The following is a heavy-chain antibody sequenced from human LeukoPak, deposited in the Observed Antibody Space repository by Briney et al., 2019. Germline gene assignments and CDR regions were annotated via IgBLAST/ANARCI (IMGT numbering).Heavy chain of an antibody. Sequence: GGSLRLSCAASGFTFSDYYMSWIRQAPGAGLEWVSYISNSGVNTYYADSVKGRFTISRDNARNSLFLLMDNLRAEDTAVYYCARPNLGHDYWGQRTLVTVSS. CDR2: ISNSGVNT. J-gene: IGHJ4*02. V-gene: IGHV3-11*01. D-gene: IGHD3-16*01. CDR3: ARPNLGHDY. CDR1: GFTFSDYY.